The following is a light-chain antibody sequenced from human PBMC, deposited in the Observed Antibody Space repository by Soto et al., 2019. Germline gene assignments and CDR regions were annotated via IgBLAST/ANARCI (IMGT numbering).Light chain of an antibody. CDR1: SSDVGGYNY. V-gene: IGLV2-14*01. Sequence: QSALTQPASVSGSPGQSITISCTGTSSDVGGYNYVSWYQQHPGKAPKLMIYDVSNRPSGVSNRFSGSKSGNTASLTISGLQAEDEADHYCSSYTSSSTYVIFGGGTQLTVL. CDR2: DVS. CDR3: SSYTSSSTYVI. J-gene: IGLJ2*01.